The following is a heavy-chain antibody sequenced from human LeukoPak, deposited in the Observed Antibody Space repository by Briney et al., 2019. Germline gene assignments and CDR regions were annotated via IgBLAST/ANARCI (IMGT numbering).Heavy chain of an antibody. CDR1: GGSFSGYY. J-gene: IGHJ3*02. CDR2: INHSGST. D-gene: IGHD3-3*01. V-gene: IGHV4-34*01. Sequence: SETLSLTCAVYGGSFSGYYWSCIRQPPGKGLEWIGEINHSGSTNYNPSLKSRVTISVDTSKNQFSLKLSSVTAADTAVYYCARDSIAYYDFWSGYYTDAFDIWGQGTMVTVSS. CDR3: ARDSIAYYDFWSGYYTDAFDI.